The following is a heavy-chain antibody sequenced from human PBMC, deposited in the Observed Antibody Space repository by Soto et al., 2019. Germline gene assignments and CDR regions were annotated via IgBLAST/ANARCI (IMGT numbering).Heavy chain of an antibody. CDR3: GRVKGSGYHNWFDP. D-gene: IGHD3-22*01. J-gene: IGHJ5*02. CDR2: ISAYNGNT. CDR1: GYTFTSYG. V-gene: IGHV1-18*01. Sequence: ASVKVSCKASGYTFTSYGISWVRQAPGQGLEWMGWISAYNGNTNYAQKLQGRVTMTTDTSTSTAYMELRSLRSDDTAVYYCGRVKGSGYHNWFDPWGQGTLVTSPQ.